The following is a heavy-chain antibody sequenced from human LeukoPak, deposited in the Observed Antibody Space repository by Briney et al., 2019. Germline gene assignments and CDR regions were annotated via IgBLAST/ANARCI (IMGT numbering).Heavy chain of an antibody. CDR1: GYTFTGYY. V-gene: IGHV7-4-1*02. CDR3: ARGVVVVAATRFDY. Sequence: ASVKVSCKASGYTFTGYYMHWVRQAPGQGLEWMGWINTNTGNPTYAQGFTGRIVFSLDTSVSTAYLQISSLKAEDTAVYYCARGVVVVAATRFDYWGQGTLVTVSS. J-gene: IGHJ4*02. D-gene: IGHD2-15*01. CDR2: INTNTGNP.